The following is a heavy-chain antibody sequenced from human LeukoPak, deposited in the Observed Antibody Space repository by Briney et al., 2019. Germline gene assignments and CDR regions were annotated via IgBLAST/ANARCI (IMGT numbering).Heavy chain of an antibody. CDR3: AREIDYGDYDFDY. D-gene: IGHD4-17*01. CDR1: GGTFSSYA. V-gene: IGHV1-69*05. CDR2: IIPIFGTA. Sequence: SVKVSCKASGGTFSSYAINWVRQAPGQGLEWMGGIIPIFGTANYAQKFQGRVTITTDESTSTAYMELSSLRSEDTAVYYCAREIDYGDYDFDYWGQGTLVTVSS. J-gene: IGHJ4*02.